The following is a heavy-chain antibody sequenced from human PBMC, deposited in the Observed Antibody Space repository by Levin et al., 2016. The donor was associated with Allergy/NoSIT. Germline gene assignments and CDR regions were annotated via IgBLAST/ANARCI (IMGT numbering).Heavy chain of an antibody. Sequence: DSMKGRFTISRDNAKNSLYLQMNSLRAEDTALYYCARGEDDTSGYYPNYFDSWGQGTLVTVSS. V-gene: IGHV3-21*01. CDR3: ARGEDDTSGYYPNYFDS. D-gene: IGHD3-22*01. J-gene: IGHJ4*02.